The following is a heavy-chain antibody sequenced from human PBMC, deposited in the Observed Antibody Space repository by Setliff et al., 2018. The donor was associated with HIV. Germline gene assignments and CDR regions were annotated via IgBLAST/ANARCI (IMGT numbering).Heavy chain of an antibody. D-gene: IGHD3-9*01. V-gene: IGHV1-69*10. CDR1: GGTFSSYP. Sequence: SVTVSCKAHGGTFSSYPISRVRQARGQGLEWMGGSIPILGIAIYAEKFQGRVTMTEDTATETSYTELSSLRSNDASVYYCGTDAYHDFLTGTTPGAFDIWGQGTVVTVSS. CDR3: GTDAYHDFLTGTTPGAFDI. CDR2: SIPILGIA. J-gene: IGHJ3*02.